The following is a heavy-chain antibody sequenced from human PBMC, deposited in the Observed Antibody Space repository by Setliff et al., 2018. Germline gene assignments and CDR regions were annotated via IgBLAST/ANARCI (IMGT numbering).Heavy chain of an antibody. CDR3: AKDRSVVGARGHAFDL. Sequence: SETLSLTCTVSGASISSGTYYWGWIRQPPGKGLEWIGRIHYLGTTYSNASLASRLTMSVDTSKTQISLKLTSVTPADTAVYYCAKDRSVVGARGHAFDLWGQGTVVTVSS. V-gene: IGHV4-39*07. D-gene: IGHD1-26*01. CDR2: IHYLGTT. CDR1: GASISSGTYY. J-gene: IGHJ3*01.